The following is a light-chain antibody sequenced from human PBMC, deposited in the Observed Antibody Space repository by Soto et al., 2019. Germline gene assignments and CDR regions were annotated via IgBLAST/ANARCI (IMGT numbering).Light chain of an antibody. CDR1: SSDIGAYNY. J-gene: IGLJ3*02. Sequence: QSALTQPASVSGSPGQSITISCTGTSSDIGAYNYVSWFQQHPGKAPKLILYEVSDRPSGVSNRFSGSKSGNTASLTISGLQSDDEADYYCSSYTSSSTWVFGGVTKVTVL. CDR3: SSYTSSSTWV. V-gene: IGLV2-14*01. CDR2: EVS.